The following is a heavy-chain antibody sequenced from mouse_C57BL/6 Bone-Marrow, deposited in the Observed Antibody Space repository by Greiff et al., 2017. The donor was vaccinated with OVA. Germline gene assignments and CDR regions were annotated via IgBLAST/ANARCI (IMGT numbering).Heavy chain of an antibody. V-gene: IGHV1-54*01. CDR1: GYAFTHYL. Sequence: QVQLQQSGAELVRPGTSVKVSCKASGYAFTHYLIEWVKQRPGQGLEWIGVINPGSGGTNSNEKFKGTATLTADKSSSIAYRQRSSLTYEDSAVYVCVTKGIIWLRRAWFAYWGQGTLVTVSA. J-gene: IGHJ3*01. D-gene: IGHD2-2*01. CDR3: VTKGIIWLRRAWFAY. CDR2: INPGSGGT.